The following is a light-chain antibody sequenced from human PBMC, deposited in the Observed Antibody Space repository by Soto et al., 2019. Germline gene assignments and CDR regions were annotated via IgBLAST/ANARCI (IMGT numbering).Light chain of an antibody. J-gene: IGKJ5*01. V-gene: IGKV3-20*01. CDR2: DAS. CDR1: QSVRGTS. Sequence: IGLTQSPCTLSLSPGERATLSCRASQSVRGTSLAWYQQKPPQAPRLAIYDASSRATGIPDRFSGGGSATDFTPTISRLEPEDFAVYYCQHYGSSPPITFGQGTRLEI. CDR3: QHYGSSPPIT.